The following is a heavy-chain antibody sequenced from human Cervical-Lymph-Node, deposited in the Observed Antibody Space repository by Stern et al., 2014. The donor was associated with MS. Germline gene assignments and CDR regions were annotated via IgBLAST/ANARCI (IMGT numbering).Heavy chain of an antibody. D-gene: IGHD6-19*01. J-gene: IGHJ4*02. Sequence: QVKLQESGPGLVKPSQTLSLTCTVSGGSINIGDYYWSWIRHLPGKGLEWIGYIYNIGSTSYNPSLKSRVSISVDTSKSQFSLNINSVTAADTAVYYCAGGTVAGLFDYWGQGTLVTVSS. V-gene: IGHV4-31*03. CDR3: AGGTVAGLFDY. CDR1: GGSINIGDYY. CDR2: IYNIGST.